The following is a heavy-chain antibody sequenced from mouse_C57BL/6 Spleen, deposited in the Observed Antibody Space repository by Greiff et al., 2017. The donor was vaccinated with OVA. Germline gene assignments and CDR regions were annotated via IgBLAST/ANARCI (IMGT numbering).Heavy chain of an antibody. CDR3: ATEGDYDVAWFAY. D-gene: IGHD2-4*01. Sequence: ESGPGLVKPSQSLSLTCSVTGFSITSGYYWYWIRQFPGNKLEWMGYISYDGSNNYNPSLKNRFSITRDTSKNQLFLKLKSETTKDTATYYCATEGDYDVAWFAYWGQGTLVTVSA. CDR2: ISYDGSN. V-gene: IGHV3-6*01. CDR1: GFSITSGYY. J-gene: IGHJ3*01.